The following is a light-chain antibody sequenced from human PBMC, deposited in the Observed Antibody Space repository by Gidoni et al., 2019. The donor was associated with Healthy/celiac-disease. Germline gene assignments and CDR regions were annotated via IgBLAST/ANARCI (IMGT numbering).Light chain of an antibody. CDR3: QQYNNWLLFT. J-gene: IGKJ3*01. CDR2: GAS. Sequence: EIVMTQSRATLSVSPGERATLSCRASQSVSRNLAWYQQKPGQAHRLLIYGASTRATGIPARFSGSGSGTEFTLTISSLQSEDLAVYCCQQYNNWLLFTFGPGTRVDIK. CDR1: QSVSRN. V-gene: IGKV3-15*01.